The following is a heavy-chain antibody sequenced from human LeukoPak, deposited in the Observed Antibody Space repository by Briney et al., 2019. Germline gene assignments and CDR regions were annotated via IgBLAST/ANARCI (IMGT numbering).Heavy chain of an antibody. Sequence: GRSLRPSCAASGFTFSSYAMHWVRQAPGKGLGGVAVISYDGSNKYYADSVKGRFTISRDNSKNTLHLQMNSLRAEDTAVYYCARDPRYYYDSSGYDFYFDYWGQGTLVTVSS. J-gene: IGHJ4*02. D-gene: IGHD3-22*01. CDR2: ISYDGSNK. CDR1: GFTFSSYA. V-gene: IGHV3-30-3*01. CDR3: ARDPRYYYDSSGYDFYFDY.